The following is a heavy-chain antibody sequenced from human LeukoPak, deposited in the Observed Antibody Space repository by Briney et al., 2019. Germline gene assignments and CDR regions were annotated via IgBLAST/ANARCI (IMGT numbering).Heavy chain of an antibody. CDR1: GYTFTSYG. CDR3: ARGHSTTGTFYYYMDV. CDR2: ISAYNGNT. D-gene: IGHD1-1*01. J-gene: IGHJ6*03. V-gene: IGHV1-18*01. Sequence: ASVKVSCKASGYTFTSYGISWVRQAPGQGLEWMGWISAYNGNTNYAQKLQGRVTMTTDTSTSTAYMELRSLRSDDTAVYYCARGHSTTGTFYYYMDVWGQGTTVTVSS.